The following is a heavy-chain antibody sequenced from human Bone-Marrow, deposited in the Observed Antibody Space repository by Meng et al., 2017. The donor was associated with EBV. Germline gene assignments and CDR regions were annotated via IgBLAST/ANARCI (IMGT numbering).Heavy chain of an antibody. J-gene: IGHJ5*02. CDR1: GGAFSGYY. Sequence: QWHVQQWVAGSLNPSEPLALTCVVYGGAFSGYYWSWIRQPPGKGLEWIGEINHSGSTNYNPSLKSRVTISVDTSKIQFSLKLSSVTAADTAVYYCARVVWSIVGATQWFDPWGQGTLVTVSS. D-gene: IGHD1-26*01. CDR3: ARVVWSIVGATQWFDP. V-gene: IGHV4-34*01. CDR2: INHSGST.